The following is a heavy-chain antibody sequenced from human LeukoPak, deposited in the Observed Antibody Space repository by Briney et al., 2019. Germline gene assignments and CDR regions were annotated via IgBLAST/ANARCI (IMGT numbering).Heavy chain of an antibody. V-gene: IGHV4-34*01. J-gene: IGHJ3*02. CDR1: GGSFSGYY. CDR2: INHSGST. D-gene: IGHD1-26*01. Sequence: LSETLSLTCAVYGGSFSGYYWSWIRQPPGKGLEWIGEINHSGSTNYNPSLKSRVTISVDTSKNQFSLQLNSVTPEDTAVYYCAGSYPDAFDIWGQGTMVTVSS. CDR3: AGSYPDAFDI.